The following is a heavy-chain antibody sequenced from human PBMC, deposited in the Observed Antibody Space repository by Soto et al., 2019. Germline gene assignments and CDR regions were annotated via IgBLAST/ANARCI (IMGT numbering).Heavy chain of an antibody. CDR2: MNPNSGNT. CDR3: ARGRFVRGVYPNWFDP. Sequence: GASVKVSCKASGYTFTSYDINWVRQATGQGLEWMGWMNPNSGNTGYAQKFQGRVTMTRNTSISTAYMELSSLRSEDTAVYYCARGRFVRGVYPNWFDPWGQGTLVTVSS. CDR1: GYTFTSYD. V-gene: IGHV1-8*01. J-gene: IGHJ5*02. D-gene: IGHD3-10*02.